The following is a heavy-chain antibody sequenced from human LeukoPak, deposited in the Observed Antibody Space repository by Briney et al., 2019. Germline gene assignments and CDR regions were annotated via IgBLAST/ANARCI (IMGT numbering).Heavy chain of an antibody. CDR3: ATPRDEYQLLLLDY. Sequence: ASVKVSCKASGYTFTSYGISWVRQAPGQGLEWMGWVSAYNGNTNYAQKFQGRVTMTRDTSISTAYMELSRLRSDDTAVYYCATPRDEYQLLLLDYWGQGTLVTVSS. CDR2: VSAYNGNT. V-gene: IGHV1-18*01. CDR1: GYTFTSYG. D-gene: IGHD2-2*01. J-gene: IGHJ4*02.